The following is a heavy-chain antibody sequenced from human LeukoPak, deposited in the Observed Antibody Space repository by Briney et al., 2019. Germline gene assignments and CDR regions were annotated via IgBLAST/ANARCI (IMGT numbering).Heavy chain of an antibody. CDR2: INANSGDT. Sequence: ASVKVSCKASGYTFTGYYMHWVRQAPGQGLEWMGWINANSGDTKYAQKFQGRVTMTRDTSISTAYMELSRLRSDDTAMYYCAREISGYSDYWGQGALVTVSS. CDR1: GYTFTGYY. V-gene: IGHV1-2*02. J-gene: IGHJ4*02. D-gene: IGHD3-22*01. CDR3: AREISGYSDY.